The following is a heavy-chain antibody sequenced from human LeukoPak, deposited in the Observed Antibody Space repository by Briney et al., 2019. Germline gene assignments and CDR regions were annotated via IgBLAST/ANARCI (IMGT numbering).Heavy chain of an antibody. D-gene: IGHD5-18*01. CDR1: GFTVSSNY. CDR2: IYSGGST. Sequence: GGSLRLSCAASGFTVSSNYMSWVRQVPGKGLEWVSVIYSGGSTYYADSVKGRFTISRDNSKNTLYLQMNSLRAEDTAVYYCARVRRGYSYGADIWGQGTMVTVSS. V-gene: IGHV3-66*01. J-gene: IGHJ3*02. CDR3: ARVRRGYSYGADI.